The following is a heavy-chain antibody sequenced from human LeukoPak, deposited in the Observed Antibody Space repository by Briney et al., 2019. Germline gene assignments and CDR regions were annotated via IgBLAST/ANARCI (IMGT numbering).Heavy chain of an antibody. CDR1: GGSVSSGSYY. Sequence: PSETLSLTCTVSGGSVSSGSYYWSWIRQPPGKGLEWIGYIYYSGSTNYNPSLKSRVTTSVDTSKNQFSLKLSSVTAADTAVYYCARSRCSSTSCWYYFDYWGQGTLVTVSS. J-gene: IGHJ4*02. D-gene: IGHD2-2*01. V-gene: IGHV4-61*01. CDR3: ARSRCSSTSCWYYFDY. CDR2: IYYSGST.